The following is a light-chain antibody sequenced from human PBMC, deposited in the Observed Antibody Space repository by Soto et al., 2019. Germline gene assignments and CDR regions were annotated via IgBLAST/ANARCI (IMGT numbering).Light chain of an antibody. CDR2: DAS. CDR1: QSVSNY. J-gene: IGKJ5*01. Sequence: IQMTQSPSSLSASVGDRVTITCRASQSVSNYLNWYQQKVGKAPQLLIYDASNLEAGVPSRFRGSGSGTDFTFTISRLQPEDIATYYCQQYENLPTFGQGTRLEI. CDR3: QQYENLPT. V-gene: IGKV1-33*01.